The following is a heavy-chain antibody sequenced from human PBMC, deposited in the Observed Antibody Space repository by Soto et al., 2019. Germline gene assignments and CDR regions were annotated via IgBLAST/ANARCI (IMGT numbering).Heavy chain of an antibody. D-gene: IGHD6-6*01. Sequence: SETLSLTCAVSGGSIVSDKWWSWVRQSPGKGLEWLGEINHRGSTIYNPSLKSRVTISVDTSRNQFYLKVKSVTAADTAVYYCARGGSSELWGQGTLVTVS. J-gene: IGHJ4*02. CDR1: GGSIVSDKW. CDR2: INHRGST. V-gene: IGHV4-4*02. CDR3: ARGGSSEL.